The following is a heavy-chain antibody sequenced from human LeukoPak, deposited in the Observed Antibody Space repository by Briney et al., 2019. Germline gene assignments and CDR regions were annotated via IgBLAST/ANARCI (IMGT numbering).Heavy chain of an antibody. V-gene: IGHV4-59*08. J-gene: IGHJ6*02. Sequence: SETLSLTCTVSGGSISSYYWSWIRQPPGKGLEWIGYIYYSGSTNYNPSLKSRVTISVDTSKNQFSLKLSSVTAADTAVYYCAKLRFTDYYYYGMDVWGQGTTVTVSS. CDR2: IYYSGST. CDR1: GGSISSYY. D-gene: IGHD3-10*01. CDR3: AKLRFTDYYYYGMDV.